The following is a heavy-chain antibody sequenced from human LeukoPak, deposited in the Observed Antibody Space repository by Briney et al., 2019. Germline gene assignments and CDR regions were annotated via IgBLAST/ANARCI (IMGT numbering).Heavy chain of an antibody. V-gene: IGHV4-34*01. CDR2: INQGGNT. CDR1: GGSFGNYY. CDR3: AIGPGGYYFDY. D-gene: IGHD3-3*01. Sequence: SETLSFTCTVYGGSFGNYYWSWIRQPPGKGLEWIAEINQGGNTNYNPSLKSRVTISLDTSKNQFSLKLSSVSAADTAVYYCAIGPGGYYFDYWGQGTLVTVSS. J-gene: IGHJ4*02.